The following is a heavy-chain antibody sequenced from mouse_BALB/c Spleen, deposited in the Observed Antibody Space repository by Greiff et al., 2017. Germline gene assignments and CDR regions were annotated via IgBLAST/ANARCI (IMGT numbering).Heavy chain of an antibody. Sequence: VQLQQSGAELVRPGTSVKVSCKASGYAFTNYLIEWVKQRPGQGLEWIGVINPGSGGTNYNEKFKGKATLTADKSSSTAYMQLSSLTSDDSAVYFCARCLYYFDYWGQGTTLTVSS. V-gene: IGHV1-54*01. CDR2: INPGSGGT. CDR1: GYAFTNYL. CDR3: ARCLYYFDY. J-gene: IGHJ2*01.